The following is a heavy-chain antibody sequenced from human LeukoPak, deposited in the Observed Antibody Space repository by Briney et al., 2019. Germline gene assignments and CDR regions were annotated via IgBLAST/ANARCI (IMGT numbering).Heavy chain of an antibody. CDR2: IYHSGST. D-gene: IGHD6-13*01. CDR3: ARDISSSWSTGFDP. Sequence: SETLSLTCAVSGGSISSSNWWSWVRQPPGKGLEWIGEIYHSGSTNYNPSLKSRVTISVDTSKNQFSLKLSSVTAADTAVYYCARDISSSWSTGFDPWGQGTLVTVSS. CDR1: GGSISSSNW. V-gene: IGHV4-4*02. J-gene: IGHJ5*02.